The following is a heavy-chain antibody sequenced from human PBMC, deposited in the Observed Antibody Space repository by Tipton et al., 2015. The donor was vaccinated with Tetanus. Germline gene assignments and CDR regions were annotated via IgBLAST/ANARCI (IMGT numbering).Heavy chain of an antibody. J-gene: IGHJ4*02. V-gene: IGHV3-11*01. D-gene: IGHD3-10*01. CDR3: AREALIHYGSGSYSPSFDY. Sequence: SLRLSCAASGFTFSDYYMSWIRQAPGKGLEWVSYISSSGSTIYYADSVKGRFTISRDNAKNSLYLQMNSLRAEDTAVYYCAREALIHYGSGSYSPSFDYWGQGTLVTVSS. CDR1: GFTFSDYY. CDR2: ISSSGSTI.